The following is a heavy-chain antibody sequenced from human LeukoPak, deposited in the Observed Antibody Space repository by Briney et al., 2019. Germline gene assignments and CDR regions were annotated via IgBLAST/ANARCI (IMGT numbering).Heavy chain of an antibody. D-gene: IGHD3-3*01. CDR2: IYYSGST. CDR1: GGSISSGDYY. J-gene: IGHJ6*03. V-gene: IGHV4-30-4*08. CDR3: ARGFSYYDFWSGYYYYYYMDV. Sequence: SETLSLTCTVSGGSISSGDYYWSWSRQPPGKGLEWIGYIYYSGSTYYNPSLKSRVTISVDTSKNQFSLKLSSVTAADTAVYYCARGFSYYDFWSGYYYYYYMDVWGKGTTVTVSS.